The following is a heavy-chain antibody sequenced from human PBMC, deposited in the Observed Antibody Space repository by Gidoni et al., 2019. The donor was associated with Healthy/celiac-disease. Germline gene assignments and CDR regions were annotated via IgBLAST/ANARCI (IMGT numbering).Heavy chain of an antibody. J-gene: IGHJ6*02. CDR3: ARAMVRGNDYYYDGMDV. D-gene: IGHD3-10*01. Sequence: QVQLQESGPGLVKPSETLSFPCTVSGGSISSYYWSWIRQPPGKGLEWIGYIYYIGSTNYNPSLKSRVTISVDTYKNQFSLKLSSVTAADTAVYYCARAMVRGNDYYYDGMDVWGQGTTVTVSS. CDR2: IYYIGST. CDR1: GGSISSYY. V-gene: IGHV4-59*01.